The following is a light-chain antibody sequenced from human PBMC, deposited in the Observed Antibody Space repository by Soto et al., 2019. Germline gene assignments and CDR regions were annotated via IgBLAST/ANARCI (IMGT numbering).Light chain of an antibody. J-gene: IGKJ1*01. V-gene: IGKV3-20*01. CDR3: QQYGSSPRT. Sequence: EIVLTQSPGTLSLSPKERATLSCRASQSVSSSYLAWYQQKPGQAPRLLIYGASSRATGIQDRFSGSGSGTDFTLTIFRLEPEDFAVYYCQQYGSSPRTFGQGTKVDIK. CDR2: GAS. CDR1: QSVSSSY.